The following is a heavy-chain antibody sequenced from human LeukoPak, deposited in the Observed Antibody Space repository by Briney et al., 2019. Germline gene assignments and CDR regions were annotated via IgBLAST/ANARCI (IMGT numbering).Heavy chain of an antibody. CDR1: GGSISSYY. CDR2: IYYSGST. Sequence: SETLSLTCTVSGGSISSYYWSWIRQPPGKGLEWIGYIYYSGSTNYNPSLKSRVTISVDTSKNQFSLKLGSVTAADTAVYYCARSPYYYGMDVWGQGTTVTVSS. V-gene: IGHV4-59*08. J-gene: IGHJ6*02. CDR3: ARSPYYYGMDV.